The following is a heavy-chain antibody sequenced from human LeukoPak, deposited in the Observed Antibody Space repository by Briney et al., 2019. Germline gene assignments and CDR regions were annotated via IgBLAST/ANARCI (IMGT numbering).Heavy chain of an antibody. V-gene: IGHV3-53*01. Sequence: GGSLRLSCAASGFTVSSNYMSWVRQAPGKELEWVSVIYSGGSTYYADSVKGRFTISRDISKNTLYLQMNSLRAEDTAIYYCARAPPDNSIQEVQGDYWGQGTLVTVSS. CDR3: ARAPPDNSIQEVQGDY. CDR1: GFTVSSNY. D-gene: IGHD3-3*02. CDR2: IYSGGST. J-gene: IGHJ4*02.